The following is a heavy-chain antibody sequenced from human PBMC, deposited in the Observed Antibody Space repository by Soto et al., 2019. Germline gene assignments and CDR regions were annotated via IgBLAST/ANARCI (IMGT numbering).Heavy chain of an antibody. CDR1: GFTFSAYW. D-gene: IGHD3-3*01. Sequence: PGGSLRLSCAASGFTFSAYWMTWVRQAPGKGLEWVANIKEDGRKKNYVDSVKGRFTISRDNAKNSVSLQMYSLRVEDTAVYYCVRDWSAEGDYWGQGILVTVSS. CDR2: IKEDGRKK. V-gene: IGHV3-7*05. J-gene: IGHJ4*01. CDR3: VRDWSAEGDY.